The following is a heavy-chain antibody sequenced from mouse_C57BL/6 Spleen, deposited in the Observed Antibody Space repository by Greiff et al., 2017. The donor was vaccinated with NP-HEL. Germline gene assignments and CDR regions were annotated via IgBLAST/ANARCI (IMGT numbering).Heavy chain of an antibody. D-gene: IGHD4-1*01. CDR1: GFTFSDYY. CDR3: ARDTWDRSFDY. Sequence: EVKLVESEGGLVQPGSSMKLSCTASGFTFSDYYMAWVRQVPEKGLEWVANINYDGSSTYYLDSLKSRFIISRDNAKNILYLQMSSLKSEDTATYYCARDTWDRSFDYWGQGTTLTVSS. J-gene: IGHJ2*01. CDR2: INYDGSST. V-gene: IGHV5-16*01.